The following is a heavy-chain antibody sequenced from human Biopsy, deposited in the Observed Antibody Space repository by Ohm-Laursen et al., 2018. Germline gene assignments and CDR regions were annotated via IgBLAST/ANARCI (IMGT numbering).Heavy chain of an antibody. J-gene: IGHJ3*02. Sequence: SDTLSLTCRVYGGSFSGYYCSWIRQPPGKGLEWIGEINDSGRTNYNPSLRSRVTFSVDMSKSQFSLKLYSVTAADTAVYYCARVEAGTYDALDIWGQGTLVAVSA. CDR1: GGSFSGYY. D-gene: IGHD1-26*01. CDR2: INDSGRT. CDR3: ARVEAGTYDALDI. V-gene: IGHV4-34*01.